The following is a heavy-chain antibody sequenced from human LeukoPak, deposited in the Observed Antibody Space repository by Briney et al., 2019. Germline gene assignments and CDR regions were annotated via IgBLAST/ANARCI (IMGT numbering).Heavy chain of an antibody. Sequence: GGSLRLSCAASGFTFSSYSMNWVRQAPGKGLEWVANIKQDGSEKYYVDSVKGRFTISRDNAKNSLYLQMNSLRAEDTAVYYCASYYDSSGYYFWVGAFDIWGQGTMVTVSS. CDR1: GFTFSSYS. V-gene: IGHV3-7*01. J-gene: IGHJ3*02. D-gene: IGHD3-22*01. CDR2: IKQDGSEK. CDR3: ASYYDSSGYYFWVGAFDI.